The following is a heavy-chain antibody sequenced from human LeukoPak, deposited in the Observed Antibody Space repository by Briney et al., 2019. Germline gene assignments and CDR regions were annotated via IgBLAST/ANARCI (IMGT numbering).Heavy chain of an antibody. V-gene: IGHV3-23*01. Sequence: GGSLRLSCVASGFTFTNCAMTWVRQAPGKGLEWVSSISGSGSTTYYADSAKGRFTISRDNSKNTVYLQMNSLSVEDTAVYYCAQDQSRVGASDPFDSWGQGTLVTVSS. D-gene: IGHD1-26*01. CDR3: AQDQSRVGASDPFDS. CDR2: ISGSGSTT. J-gene: IGHJ5*01. CDR1: GFTFTNCA.